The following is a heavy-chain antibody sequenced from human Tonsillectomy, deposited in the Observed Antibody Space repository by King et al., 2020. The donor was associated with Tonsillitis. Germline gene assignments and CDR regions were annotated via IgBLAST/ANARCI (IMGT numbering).Heavy chain of an antibody. Sequence: VQLVESGGNLVQPGGSLKLSCAASGFIFSNFGMNWVRQAPGKGLEWISYISRSSTTIHYADSVKGRFTISRDNAKNSLYLQMNTLRAEDTAVYYCARDDLDVGAYGYNWFDPWGQGTLVTVSS. CDR1: GFIFSNFG. CDR3: ARDDLDVGAYGYNWFDP. CDR2: ISRSSTTI. V-gene: IGHV3-48*04. D-gene: IGHD5-18*01. J-gene: IGHJ5*02.